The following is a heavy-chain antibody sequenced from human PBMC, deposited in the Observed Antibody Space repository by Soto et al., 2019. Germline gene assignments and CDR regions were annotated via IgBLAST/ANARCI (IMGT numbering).Heavy chain of an antibody. Sequence: GASEKVSCKASGYTFTSYGISWVRQAPGQGLEWMGWISAYNGNTNYAQKLQGRVTMTTDTSTSTAYMELRSLRSDDTAVYYCARIRDPYYDFWSGYALDYWGQGTLVTVSS. J-gene: IGHJ4*02. CDR2: ISAYNGNT. D-gene: IGHD3-3*01. CDR3: ARIRDPYYDFWSGYALDY. V-gene: IGHV1-18*01. CDR1: GYTFTSYG.